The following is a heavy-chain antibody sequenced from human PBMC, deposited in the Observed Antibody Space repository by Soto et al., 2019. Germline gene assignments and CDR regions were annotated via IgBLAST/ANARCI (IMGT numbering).Heavy chain of an antibody. V-gene: IGHV3-53*04. CDR2: IYSGGST. CDR3: ARVWFGDTPGGYYYYYMDV. D-gene: IGHD3-10*01. Sequence: GGSLRLSCAASGFTVSSNYMSWVRQAPGKGLEWVSVIYSGGSTYYADSVKGRFTISRHNSKNTLYLQMNSLRAEDTAVYYCARVWFGDTPGGYYYYYMDVWGKGTTVTVSS. CDR1: GFTVSSNY. J-gene: IGHJ6*03.